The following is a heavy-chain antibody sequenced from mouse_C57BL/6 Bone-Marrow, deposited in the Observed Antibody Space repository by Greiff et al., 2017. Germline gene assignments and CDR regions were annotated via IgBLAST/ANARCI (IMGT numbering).Heavy chain of an antibody. D-gene: IGHD1-1*01. Sequence: QVQLQQSGAELVRPGASVTLYCKASGYTFTDYEMHWVKQTPVHGLEWIGAIDPETGGTAYNQKFKGKAILTADKSSSTAYMELRSLTSEDSAVYYCTSPLLRFFYYAMDYWGQGTSVTVSS. V-gene: IGHV1-15*01. CDR1: GYTFTDYE. J-gene: IGHJ4*01. CDR3: TSPLLRFFYYAMDY. CDR2: IDPETGGT.